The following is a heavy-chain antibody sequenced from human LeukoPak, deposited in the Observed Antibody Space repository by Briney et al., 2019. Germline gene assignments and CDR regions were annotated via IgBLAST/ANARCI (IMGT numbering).Heavy chain of an antibody. CDR2: ISSSSRTI. V-gene: IGHV3-48*01. CDR1: AFTLSNYS. CDR3: AREFGELFPAFDY. J-gene: IGHJ4*02. D-gene: IGHD3-10*01. Sequence: GGSLRLSCAASAFTLSNYSMAWVRQAPGEGLEWISYISSSSRTIYYADSVKGRFTISRDNSKNTLYLQMNSLRAEDTAVYYCAREFGELFPAFDYWGQGTLVTVSS.